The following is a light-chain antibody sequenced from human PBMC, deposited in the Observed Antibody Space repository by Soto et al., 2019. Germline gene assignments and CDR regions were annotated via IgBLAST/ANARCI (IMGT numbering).Light chain of an antibody. CDR3: QQRRSWPST. V-gene: IGKV3-11*01. Sequence: EIVLTQSPDTLSLSPGERATLSCRASQRVSSYLAWYQQTPGQAPRLLMYHASYRDTGIPARFSGSGSGTDFTLTISSLEPEDFAVYYCQQRRSWPSTFGQGTRLEI. J-gene: IGKJ5*01. CDR2: HAS. CDR1: QRVSSY.